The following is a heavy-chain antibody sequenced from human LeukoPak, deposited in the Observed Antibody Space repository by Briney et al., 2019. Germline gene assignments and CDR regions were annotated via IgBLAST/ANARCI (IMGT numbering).Heavy chain of an antibody. D-gene: IGHD3-10*01. V-gene: IGHV1-2*02. Sequence: ASVKVSCKASGYTFTGYYMHWVRQAPGQGLEWMGWINPNSGGTNYAQKFQGRVTITADESTSTAYMELSSLRSEDTAVYYCASMVRGVTLLDYWGQGTLVTVSS. J-gene: IGHJ4*02. CDR2: INPNSGGT. CDR3: ASMVRGVTLLDY. CDR1: GYTFTGYY.